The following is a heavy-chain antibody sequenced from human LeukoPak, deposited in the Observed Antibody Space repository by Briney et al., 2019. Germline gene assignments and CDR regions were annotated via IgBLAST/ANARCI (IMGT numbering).Heavy chain of an antibody. D-gene: IGHD3-3*01. Sequence: PAGGSLRLSCAASGFTFSSYSMNWVRQAPGKGLEWVSYISSSSSTIYYADSVKGRFTISRDNAKNSLYLQMNSLRAEDTAVYYCARDFGVVIIPFDYWGQEALVTVSS. J-gene: IGHJ4*02. CDR3: ARDFGVVIIPFDY. CDR2: ISSSSSTI. V-gene: IGHV3-48*01. CDR1: GFTFSSYS.